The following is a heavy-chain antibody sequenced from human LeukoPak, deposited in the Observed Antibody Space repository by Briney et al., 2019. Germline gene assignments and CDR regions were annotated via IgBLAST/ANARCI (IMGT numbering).Heavy chain of an antibody. J-gene: IGHJ4*02. CDR1: GGSIRSYY. V-gene: IGHV4-59*01. CDR3: ARGHVARFDY. D-gene: IGHD5-12*01. CDR2: IYYSGST. Sequence: SETLSLTCTGSGGSIRSYYWSWIRQPPGKGLEWIGYIYYSGSTNYNPSLKSRVTISVDTSKNQFSLKLSSVTASDAAVYYRARGHVARFDYWGQGTLVTVSS.